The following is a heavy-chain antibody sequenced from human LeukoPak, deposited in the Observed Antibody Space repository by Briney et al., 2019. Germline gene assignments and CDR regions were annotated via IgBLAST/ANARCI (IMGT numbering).Heavy chain of an antibody. CDR1: GGSITSNS. D-gene: IGHD4-17*01. J-gene: IGHJ6*02. Sequence: SETLSLTCAVSGGSITSNSWSWLRQPPGKGLEWIGDIYDSGGTNHNPSVKSRVTISIDTSKNHFSLKLSPVTAADTAVYYCARLMITVTDYSYYAMDVWGQGTTVTVSS. V-gene: IGHV4-59*08. CDR2: IYDSGGT. CDR3: ARLMITVTDYSYYAMDV.